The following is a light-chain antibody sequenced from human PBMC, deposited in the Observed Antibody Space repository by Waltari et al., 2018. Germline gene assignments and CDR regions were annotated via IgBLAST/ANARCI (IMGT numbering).Light chain of an antibody. V-gene: IGKV3D-15*01. CDR2: DAS. CDR3: QQYTNWPLT. J-gene: IGKJ4*01. Sequence: EIVLTQSPATLSVSPGERATLSCWASQSIRSPLAWYQQNPGQAPRLLIYDASTRATGIPVRFSGSGSGTYFTLNISSLQSEDFAVYYCQQYTNWPLTFGGGTKVEI. CDR1: QSIRSP.